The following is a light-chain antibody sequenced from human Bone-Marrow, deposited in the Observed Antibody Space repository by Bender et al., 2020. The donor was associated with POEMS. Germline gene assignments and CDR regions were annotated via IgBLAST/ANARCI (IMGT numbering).Light chain of an antibody. V-gene: IGLV2-14*03. CDR3: SSYTSRHTVV. J-gene: IGLJ2*01. CDR2: DVS. CDR1: SSDVGGYNY. Sequence: QSALTQPASVSGSPGQSITISCTGTSSDVGGYNYVSWYQQYPGKAPKLMIYDVSNRPSGVSNRFSGSKSDNTASLTISGLQAEDEADYYCSSYTSRHTVVFGGGTKLTVL.